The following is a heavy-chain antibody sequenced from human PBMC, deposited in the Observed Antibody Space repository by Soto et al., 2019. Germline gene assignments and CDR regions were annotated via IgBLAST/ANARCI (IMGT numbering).Heavy chain of an antibody. D-gene: IGHD3-9*01. CDR1: GFTFSYYG. J-gene: IGHJ4*02. Sequence: GGSLRLSCAASGFTFSYYGMHWVRQAPGKGLEWVAVISYDGSNKYYADSVKGRFTISRDNSKNTLYLQMNSLRAEDTAVYYCAKLTARLRYFDWLSVGGTNFDYWGQGTLVTVSS. V-gene: IGHV3-30*18. CDR2: ISYDGSNK. CDR3: AKLTARLRYFDWLSVGGTNFDY.